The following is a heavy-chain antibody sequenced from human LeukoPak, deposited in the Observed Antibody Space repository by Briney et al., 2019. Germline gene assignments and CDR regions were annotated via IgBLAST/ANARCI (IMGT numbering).Heavy chain of an antibody. D-gene: IGHD1-26*01. V-gene: IGHV3-30*02. Sequence: GGSLRLSCAASAFTLSSSGMGWGRQAPGKWREWVAFIRYGGTNKYYADCVKGRFTISRDNSKNTLYLQMSSLRAEDTAVYYCAKPPLEWELSLPADWGQGTLVTVSS. CDR2: IRYGGTNK. CDR3: AKPPLEWELSLPAD. CDR1: AFTLSSSG. J-gene: IGHJ4*02.